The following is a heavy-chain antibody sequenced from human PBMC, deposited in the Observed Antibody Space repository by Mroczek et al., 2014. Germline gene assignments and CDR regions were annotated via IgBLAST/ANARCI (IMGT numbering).Heavy chain of an antibody. D-gene: IGHD2/OR15-2a*01. J-gene: IGHJ4*02. CDR1: GGSFSGYY. V-gene: IGHV4-34*01. CDR3: ARVPKLSPFSPFDY. CDR2: INHSGST. Sequence: QVQLQQWGAGLLKPSETLSLTCAVYGGSFSGYYWSWIRQPPGKGLEWIGEINHSGSTNYNPSLKSRVTISVDTSKNQFSLKLSSVTAADTAVYYCARVPKLSPFSPFDYWGQGTLVTVSS.